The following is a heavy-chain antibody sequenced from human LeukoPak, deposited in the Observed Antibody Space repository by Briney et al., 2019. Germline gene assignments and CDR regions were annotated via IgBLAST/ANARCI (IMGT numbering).Heavy chain of an antibody. CDR3: ARLYTVTTWVDV. J-gene: IGHJ6*04. CDR1: GYSLSSGYY. CDR2: IYHSGST. D-gene: IGHD4-17*01. Sequence: SETLSLTCAVSGYSLSSGYYWGCIRQPPGKGREWIGSIYHSGSTYYNPSLKSRVTISVDTSKNQFSLKLSSVTAADTAVYYCARLYTVTTWVDVWGKGTTVTVSS. V-gene: IGHV4-38-2*01.